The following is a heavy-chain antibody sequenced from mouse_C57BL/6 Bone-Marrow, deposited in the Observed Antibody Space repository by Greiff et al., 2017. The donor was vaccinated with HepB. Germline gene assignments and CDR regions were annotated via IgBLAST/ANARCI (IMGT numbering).Heavy chain of an antibody. Sequence: VQLQQPGAELVKPGASVKMSCKASGYTFTSYWITWVKQRPGQGLEWIGDIYPGSGSTNYNEKFKSKATLTVDESSSTAYMQLSSLTSEDSAVYYCTRGRGLQDFGGRGTALTVSS. V-gene: IGHV1-55*01. J-gene: IGHJ2*01. CDR1: GYTFTSYW. D-gene: IGHD3-3*01. CDR3: TRGRGLQDF. CDR2: IYPGSGST.